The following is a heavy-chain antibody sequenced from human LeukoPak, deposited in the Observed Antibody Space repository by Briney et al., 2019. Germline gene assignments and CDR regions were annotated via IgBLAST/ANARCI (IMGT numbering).Heavy chain of an antibody. V-gene: IGHV4-59*01. Sequence: SETLSLTCLVSAGSISSYYWSWIRQPPGKGLEWIGYIYYSGSTNYNPSLKSRVTISVDTSKNQFSLKLSSVTAADTAVYYCARDSYDFWSGPKRGWFDPWGQGTLVTVSS. CDR3: ARDSYDFWSGPKRGWFDP. CDR2: IYYSGST. D-gene: IGHD3-3*01. CDR1: AGSISSYY. J-gene: IGHJ5*02.